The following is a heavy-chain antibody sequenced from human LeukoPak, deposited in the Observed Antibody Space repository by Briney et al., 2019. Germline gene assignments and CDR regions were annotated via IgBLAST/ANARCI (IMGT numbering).Heavy chain of an antibody. CDR1: GFTFRSSW. J-gene: IGHJ4*02. Sequence: GGSLRLSCAAPGFTFRSSWMHWVRQVPGKGLVWVSRINGDGTLTTNADSVKGRFTISRDNAKNILYLQMNSLRAEDTAVYYCARDIGADWGQGTLVTVSS. CDR2: INGDGTLT. V-gene: IGHV3-74*01. CDR3: ARDIGAD. D-gene: IGHD1-26*01.